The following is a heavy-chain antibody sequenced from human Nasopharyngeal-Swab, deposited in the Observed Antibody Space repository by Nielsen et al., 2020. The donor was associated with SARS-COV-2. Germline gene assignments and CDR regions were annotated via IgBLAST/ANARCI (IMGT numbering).Heavy chain of an antibody. D-gene: IGHD3-22*01. CDR3: ARVGYYYDSSGYFYGMDV. CDR1: GYTFTSCD. CDR2: MNPNSGNT. V-gene: IGHV1-8*01. J-gene: IGHJ6*02. Sequence: ASVKVSCKASGYTFTSCDINWVRQATGQGLEWMGWMNPNSGNTGYAQKFQGRVTMTRNTSISTAYMELSSLRSEDTAVYYCARVGYYYDSSGYFYGMDVWGQGTTVTVSS.